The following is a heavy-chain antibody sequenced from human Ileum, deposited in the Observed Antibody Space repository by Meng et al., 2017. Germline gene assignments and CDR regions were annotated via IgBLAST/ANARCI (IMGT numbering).Heavy chain of an antibody. CDR1: GFTFSAYW. J-gene: IGHJ5*02. CDR3: ARKLYYYDTSDKGWLDP. CDR2: TKQDGSEE. V-gene: IGHV3-7*01. D-gene: IGHD3-22*01. Sequence: GESLKISCAASGFTFSAYWMSWVRQSPGKGLEWVATTKQDGSEEYYVESVKGRFTISRDNAKNSLYLQMNSLRVEDTAVYYCARKLYYYDTSDKGWLDPWGQGTLVTVSS.